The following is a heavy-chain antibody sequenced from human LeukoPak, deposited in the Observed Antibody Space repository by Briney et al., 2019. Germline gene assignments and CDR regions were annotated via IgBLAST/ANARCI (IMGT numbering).Heavy chain of an antibody. CDR1: GFTFSGYW. CDR3: ARDYDYFDY. V-gene: IGHV3-74*01. CDR2: NSASRST. J-gene: IGHJ4*02. D-gene: IGHD5-12*01. Sequence: PGGSLRLSCAASGFTFSGYWRHWVRQPPGKGLVWVSRNSASRSTSYAASVKGRVTISVDNSKNTLYLQLNSLTAEDTAVYYCARDYDYFDYWGQGTLVTVSS.